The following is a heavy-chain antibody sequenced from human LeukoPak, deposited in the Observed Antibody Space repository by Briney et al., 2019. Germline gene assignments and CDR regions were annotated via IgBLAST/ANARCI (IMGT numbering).Heavy chain of an antibody. CDR2: ISSSSYI. J-gene: IGHJ6*03. CDR3: ARDAMVRGVIVYYYYMDV. D-gene: IGHD3-10*01. Sequence: GGSLRLSCAASGFTFSSYSMNWVRQAPGKGLEWVSSISSSSYIYYADSVKGRFTISRDNAKNSLYLQMNSLRAEDTAVYYCARDAMVRGVIVYYYYMDVWGKGTTVTVSS. V-gene: IGHV3-21*01. CDR1: GFTFSSYS.